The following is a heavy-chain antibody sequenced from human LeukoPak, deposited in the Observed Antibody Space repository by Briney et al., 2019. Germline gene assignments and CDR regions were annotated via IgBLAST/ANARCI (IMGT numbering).Heavy chain of an antibody. CDR3: ARAQADYVGNYLDY. Sequence: PGRSLRLSCAASGFTFSPYGMHWVRQAPGKGLDWVATIWYDGNTKYYADSVRGRFTISRDNSKNTLYLQMSSLRGEDTAVYYCARAQADYVGNYLDYWGQGNLVTVSS. CDR1: GFTFSPYG. CDR2: IWYDGNTK. V-gene: IGHV3-33*01. J-gene: IGHJ4*02. D-gene: IGHD4-23*01.